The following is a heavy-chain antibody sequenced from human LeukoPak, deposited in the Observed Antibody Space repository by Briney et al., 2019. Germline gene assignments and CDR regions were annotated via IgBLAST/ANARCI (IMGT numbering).Heavy chain of an antibody. Sequence: GGSLRLSCAASGFTFSSYAMSWVRQAPGKGLEWMGGFDPEDGETIYAQKFQGRVTMTEDTSTDTAYMELSSLRSEDTAVYYCATDPGFDYWGQGTLVTVSS. CDR2: FDPEDGET. D-gene: IGHD1-1*01. CDR1: GFTFSSYA. V-gene: IGHV1-24*01. J-gene: IGHJ4*02. CDR3: ATDPGFDY.